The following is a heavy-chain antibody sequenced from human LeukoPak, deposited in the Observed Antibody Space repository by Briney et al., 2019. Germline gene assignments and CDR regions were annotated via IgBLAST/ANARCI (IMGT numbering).Heavy chain of an antibody. CDR2: IYYSGST. D-gene: IGHD3-22*01. J-gene: IGHJ4*02. CDR1: GGSISSYY. CDR3: ARGAHYYDTGGYLMPLNY. V-gene: IGHV4-59*01. Sequence: SETLSLTCTVSGGSISSYYWSWIRQPPGKGLEWIGYIYYSGSTNYNPSLKSRVTISVDTSKNQFSLKLSSVTAADTAVYYCARGAHYYDTGGYLMPLNYWGQGTLVTVSS.